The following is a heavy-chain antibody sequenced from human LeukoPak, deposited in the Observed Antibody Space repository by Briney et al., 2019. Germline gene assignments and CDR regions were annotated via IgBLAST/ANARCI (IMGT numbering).Heavy chain of an antibody. D-gene: IGHD6-13*01. CDR1: GGSISSSSYY. CDR2: IYYSGST. V-gene: IGHV4-39*07. Sequence: PSETLSLTCTVSGGSISSSSYYWGWIRQPPGKGLEWIGSIYYSGSTYYNPSLKSRVTISVDTSKNQFSLKLSSVTAADTAVYYCAREGGHGSSWYRDFDYWGQGTLVTVSS. J-gene: IGHJ4*02. CDR3: AREGGHGSSWYRDFDY.